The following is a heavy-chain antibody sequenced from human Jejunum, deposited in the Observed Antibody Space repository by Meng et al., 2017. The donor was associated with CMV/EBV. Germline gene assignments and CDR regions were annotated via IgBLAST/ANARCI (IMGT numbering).Heavy chain of an antibody. Sequence: FKASGSPFSIPATSWVRQAPGQGLEWMGNIIPVFDRTNYAQKFQGRVTITADRSTNTAYMELSSLRSDDTAIYYCAGGLGGTIDYWGQGTLVTVSS. CDR3: AGGLGGTIDY. V-gene: IGHV1-69*04. J-gene: IGHJ4*02. CDR2: IIPVFDRT. CDR1: GSPFSIPA. D-gene: IGHD1-26*01.